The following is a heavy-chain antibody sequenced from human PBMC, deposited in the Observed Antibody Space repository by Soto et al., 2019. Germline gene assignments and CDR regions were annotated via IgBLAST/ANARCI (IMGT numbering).Heavy chain of an antibody. CDR1: GGSISSGGYY. V-gene: IGHV4-31*03. J-gene: IGHJ4*02. Sequence: QVQLQESGPGLVKPSQTLSLTCTVSGGSISSGGYYWSWIRQHPGKGLEWLGYIYYSGSTYYNPSLKSRVTLSVDTSKNQFSLKLSSVTAADTAVYYCARGYYGDYVGDYWGQGTLVTVSS. CDR3: ARGYYGDYVGDY. CDR2: IYYSGST. D-gene: IGHD4-17*01.